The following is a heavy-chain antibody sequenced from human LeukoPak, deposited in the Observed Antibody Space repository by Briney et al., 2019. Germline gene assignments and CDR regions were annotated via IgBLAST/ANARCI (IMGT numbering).Heavy chain of an antibody. D-gene: IGHD2-2*01. J-gene: IGHJ4*02. CDR2: IWYDGSNK. V-gene: IGHV3-33*01. Sequence: GRSLRLSCAASGFTFSSYGMHWVRQAPGKGLEWVPVIWYDGSNKYYADSVKGRFTISRDNSKNTLYLQMNSLRAEDTAVYYCARDGFGSSTSCYYDWGQGTLVTVSS. CDR1: GFTFSSYG. CDR3: ARDGFGSSTSCYYD.